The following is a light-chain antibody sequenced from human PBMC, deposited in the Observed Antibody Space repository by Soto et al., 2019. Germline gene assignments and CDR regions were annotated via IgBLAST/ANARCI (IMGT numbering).Light chain of an antibody. Sequence: DIQMTQSPSTLSASVGDRVTITCRASQSISSWLAWYQQKPGKAPKLLIYKASSLETGVPSRFSGSGSGTEFTLTISSLQPDDVATYYCQHYSGYPWTFGQGTKVEI. CDR2: KAS. J-gene: IGKJ1*01. CDR3: QHYSGYPWT. CDR1: QSISSW. V-gene: IGKV1-5*03.